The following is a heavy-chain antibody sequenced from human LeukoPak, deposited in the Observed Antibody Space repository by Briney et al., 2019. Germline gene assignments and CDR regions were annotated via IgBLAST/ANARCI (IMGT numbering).Heavy chain of an antibody. CDR3: ARNFYFDY. CDR2: ISYDGSNK. V-gene: IGHV3-30-3*01. J-gene: IGHJ4*02. Sequence: GGSLRLSCAASGFTFSSYAMHWVRQAPGKGLERVAVISYDGSNKYYADSVKGRFTISRDNSKNTLYLQMNSLRAEDTAVYYCARNFYFDYWGQGTLVTVSS. CDR1: GFTFSSYA.